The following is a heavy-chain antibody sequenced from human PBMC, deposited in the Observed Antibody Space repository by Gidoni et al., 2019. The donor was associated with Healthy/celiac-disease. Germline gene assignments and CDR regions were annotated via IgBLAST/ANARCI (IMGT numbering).Heavy chain of an antibody. CDR3: ARRATYGSGSYYHYYYYGMDV. CDR1: GGPISSCGYY. V-gene: IGHV4-31*03. D-gene: IGHD3-10*01. CDR2: IYYSGST. J-gene: IGHJ6*02. Sequence: QVQLQASGPGLVKPSQTLSLTCTVPGGPISSCGYYCSWIRQHPGKGLEWIGYIYYSGSTYYNPSLKSRVTISVDTSKNQFSLKLSSVTAADTAVYYCARRATYGSGSYYHYYYYGMDVWGQGTTVTVSS.